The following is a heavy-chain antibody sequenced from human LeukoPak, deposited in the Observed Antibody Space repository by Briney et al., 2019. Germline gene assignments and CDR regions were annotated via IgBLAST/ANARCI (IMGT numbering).Heavy chain of an antibody. Sequence: ASVKVSCKASGYTFTGYYTHWVRQAPGQGLEWMGRINPNSGGTNYAQKFQGRVTMTRDTSISTAYMELSRLRSDDTAVYYCARYCSSTSCFDYWGQGTLVTVSS. V-gene: IGHV1-2*06. D-gene: IGHD2-2*01. CDR1: GYTFTGYY. J-gene: IGHJ4*02. CDR3: ARYCSSTSCFDY. CDR2: INPNSGGT.